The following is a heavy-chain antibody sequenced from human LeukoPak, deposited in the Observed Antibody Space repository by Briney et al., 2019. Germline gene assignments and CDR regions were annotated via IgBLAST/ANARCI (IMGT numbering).Heavy chain of an antibody. CDR3: AREIGCSGGSCYLNWFDP. CDR2: INWNGGST. J-gene: IGHJ5*02. D-gene: IGHD2-15*01. CDR1: GFTFDDYG. V-gene: IGHV3-20*04. Sequence: GGSLRLSCAASGFTFDDYGMSWVRQAPGEGLEWVSGINWNGGSTGYADSVKGRFTISRDNAKNSLYLQMNSLRAEDTAVYYCAREIGCSGGSCYLNWFDPWGQGTLVTVSS.